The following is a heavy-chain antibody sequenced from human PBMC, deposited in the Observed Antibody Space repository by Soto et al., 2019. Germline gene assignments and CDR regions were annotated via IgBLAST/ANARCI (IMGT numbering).Heavy chain of an antibody. CDR2: IHHRGGT. CDR1: GDYISSHDW. J-gene: IGHJ4*02. D-gene: IGHD3-3*01. Sequence: QVQLQESGPGLVKPSWTLSLTCAVSGDYISSHDWWSWVRQPPTKGLEWIAEIHHRGGTTYNPSHMSLCIISVYNSKNQFSLKLISATAADTGVYYCVRNGYYRLDDWGQGTLVSVSS. CDR3: VRNGYYRLDD. V-gene: IGHV4-4*02.